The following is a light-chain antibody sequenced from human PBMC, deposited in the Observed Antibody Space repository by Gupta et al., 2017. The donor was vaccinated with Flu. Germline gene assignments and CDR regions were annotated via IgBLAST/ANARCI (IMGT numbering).Light chain of an antibody. CDR1: NIGSKS. CDR3: QVWDSGSVQYV. J-gene: IGLJ1*01. CDR2: YNS. V-gene: IGLV3-21*02. Sequence: GGNNIGSKSVHWYHQKPGQAPVLVVYYNSDRPSGIPERFSGSNSGNTATLTISRVEAGDEADYYCQVWDSGSVQYVFATGTKVTVL.